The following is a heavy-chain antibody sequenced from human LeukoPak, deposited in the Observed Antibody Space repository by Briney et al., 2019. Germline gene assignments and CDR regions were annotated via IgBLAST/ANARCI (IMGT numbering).Heavy chain of an antibody. J-gene: IGHJ3*01. D-gene: IGHD1-1*01. CDR2: ISSSSSYI. CDR1: GFIFSSYN. Sequence: GGSLRLSCAASGFIFSSYNMNWVRQAPGKGLEWVSSISSSSSYIYYADSVKGRFTISRDNAKNSLFLQMNSLRAEDTAVYYCVRCTFVLHKRCSAFDVWGQGTMVTVSA. V-gene: IGHV3-21*01. CDR3: VRCTFVLHKRCSAFDV.